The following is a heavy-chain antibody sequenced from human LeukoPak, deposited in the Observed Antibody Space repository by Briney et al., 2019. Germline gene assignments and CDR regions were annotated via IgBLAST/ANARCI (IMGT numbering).Heavy chain of an antibody. J-gene: IGHJ4*02. CDR3: ARGTYYYDSRGFYGGGY. CDR1: GYTSTSYY. Sequence: ASVKVSCKASGYTSTSYYMHWVRQAPGQGLEWMGKISPSGGSTSYAQKFQGRVTMTRDTSTSTVYMELSSLRSEDTAVYYCARGTYYYDSRGFYGGGYWGQGTLVTVSS. V-gene: IGHV1-46*01. CDR2: ISPSGGST. D-gene: IGHD3-22*01.